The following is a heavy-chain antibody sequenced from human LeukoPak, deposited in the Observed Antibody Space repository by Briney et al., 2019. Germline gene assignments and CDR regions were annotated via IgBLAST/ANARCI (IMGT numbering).Heavy chain of an antibody. CDR3: ARGYSGYDPFDY. V-gene: IGHV4-4*07. Sequence: SETLSLTCTVSGGSLSNSYWSWIRQPAGEGLEWIGRVYTRGNTDYNPSLKSRVTMSIDTSKNQFSLKLSSVTAADTAVYYCARGYSGYDPFDYWGQGTLVTVSS. J-gene: IGHJ4*02. CDR2: VYTRGNT. CDR1: GGSLSNSY. D-gene: IGHD5-12*01.